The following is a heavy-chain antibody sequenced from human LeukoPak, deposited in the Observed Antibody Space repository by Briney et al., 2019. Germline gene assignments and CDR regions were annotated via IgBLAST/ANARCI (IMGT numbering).Heavy chain of an antibody. D-gene: IGHD3-10*01. V-gene: IGHV1-46*01. CDR1: RYTLTKLY. Sequence: AASVKVSCKSSRYTLTKLYMHRVRQAAGQGVEWMGIINPSGGSTSYAQKFQGRVTMTMDMPTHTVYMELSSLSYEDTAVYYCARRTDYYGSGSYDLYYYYSMDACGKR. J-gene: IGHJ6*03. CDR3: ARRTDYYGSGSYDLYYYYSMDA. CDR2: INPSGGST.